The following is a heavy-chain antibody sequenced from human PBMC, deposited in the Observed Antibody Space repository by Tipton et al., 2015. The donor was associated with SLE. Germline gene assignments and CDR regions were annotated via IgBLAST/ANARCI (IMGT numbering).Heavy chain of an antibody. CDR3: ARDFLWGGADAFDV. Sequence: TLSLTCTASGGSITSHYWSWIRQPRGKGLEWLGCMYYSGSTNYNPSLKSRVTMAIDPSTSQFSLKLSSLTAADTAVYYCARDFLWGGADAFDVWGQGTMVTVSS. J-gene: IGHJ3*01. CDR1: GGSITSHY. V-gene: IGHV4-59*11. D-gene: IGHD2-21*01. CDR2: MYYSGST.